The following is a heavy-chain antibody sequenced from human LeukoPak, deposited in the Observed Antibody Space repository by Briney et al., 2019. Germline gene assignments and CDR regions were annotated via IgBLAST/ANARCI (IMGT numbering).Heavy chain of an antibody. CDR2: MSGSGDST. Sequence: GGSLRLSCAASGFTFNAYAMSWVRQAPGKGLEWVSAMSGSGDSTFYADSVKGRFTISRDNSKNTLYLQIHSLRAEDKAVYYCAKGKGSSSSSIGWWGQGTLVTVSS. D-gene: IGHD6-19*01. CDR1: GFTFNAYA. J-gene: IGHJ4*02. CDR3: AKGKGSSSSSIGW. V-gene: IGHV3-23*01.